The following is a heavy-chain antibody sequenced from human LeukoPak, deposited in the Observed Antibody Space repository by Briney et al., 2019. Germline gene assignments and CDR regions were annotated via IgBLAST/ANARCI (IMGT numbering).Heavy chain of an antibody. V-gene: IGHV3-11*04. CDR1: GFTFSDYY. CDR3: ARDLRSLSYCGGDCPPDAFDI. D-gene: IGHD2-21*01. J-gene: IGHJ3*02. Sequence: GGSLRLSCAASGFTFSDYYMSWIRQAPGKGLEWVSYISSSGSTIYYADSVKGRFTISRGNAKNSLYLQMNSLRAEDTAVYYCARDLRSLSYCGGDCPPDAFDIWGQGTMVTVSS. CDR2: ISSSGSTI.